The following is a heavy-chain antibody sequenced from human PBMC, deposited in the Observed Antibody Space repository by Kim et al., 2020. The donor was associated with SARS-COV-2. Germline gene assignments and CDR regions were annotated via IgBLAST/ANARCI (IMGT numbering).Heavy chain of an antibody. D-gene: IGHD3-22*01. J-gene: IGHJ6*02. CDR3: VKALSSGCYHYSGMDV. CDR2: INRNGGST. Sequence: GGSLRLSCSASGFTFSSYAIHWIRQAPGKGLECVSAINRNGGSTYYADSVKGRFTISRDNSKNTPYLQMSSLRAEDTAVYYCVKALSSGCYHYSGMDVWGQGTTVTVSS. V-gene: IGHV3-64D*06. CDR1: GFTFSSYA.